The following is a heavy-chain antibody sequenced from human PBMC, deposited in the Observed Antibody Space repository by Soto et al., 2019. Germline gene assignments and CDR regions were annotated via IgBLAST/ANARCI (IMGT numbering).Heavy chain of an antibody. CDR2: TYYSGST. D-gene: IGHD4-17*01. Sequence: SETLSLTCTVSGGSINNYYWSWIRQPPGKGLEWIGYTYYSGSTNYNASLKSRVTISVDTSKNQFSLRLSSVTAADTAVYYCGRHRYGDYDRWFDYWGQGTQVTVS. V-gene: IGHV4-59*08. J-gene: IGHJ4*02. CDR1: GGSINNYY. CDR3: GRHRYGDYDRWFDY.